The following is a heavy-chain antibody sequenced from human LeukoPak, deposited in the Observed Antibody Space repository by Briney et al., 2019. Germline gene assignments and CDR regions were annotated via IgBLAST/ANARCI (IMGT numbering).Heavy chain of an antibody. CDR2: LSSNGDTT. J-gene: IGHJ6*02. V-gene: IGHV3-64D*09. CDR1: GFNFRSFA. Sequence: GSLRLSWSASGFNFRSFAMHWVRPAPGKGLEYVSGLSSNGDTTYYADSVKGRFTISRDNSKNTLSLQMSSLRAEDTAVYYCVKDPWGMDVWGQGTTVTVSS. CDR3: VKDPWGMDV.